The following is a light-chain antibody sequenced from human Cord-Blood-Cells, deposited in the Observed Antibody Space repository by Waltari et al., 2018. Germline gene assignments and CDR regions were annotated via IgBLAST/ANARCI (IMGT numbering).Light chain of an antibody. J-gene: IGKJ2*01. V-gene: IGKV1-39*01. CDR3: QQSYSTPYT. Sequence: DIQMTQSPSSLSASVGDRVTITCRASQSISSYLNWYQQKPVKAPKLLIYAASSLQSGVPARFSDSGSGIDLTLTISSLQPEDFATFYCQQSYSTPYTFGQGTKLEIK. CDR2: AAS. CDR1: QSISSY.